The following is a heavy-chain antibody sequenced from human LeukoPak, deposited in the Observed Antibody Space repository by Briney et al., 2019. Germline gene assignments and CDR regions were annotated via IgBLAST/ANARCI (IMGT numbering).Heavy chain of an antibody. J-gene: IGHJ4*02. CDR3: VRQSSDHSGWLFDY. D-gene: IGHD6-19*01. CDR1: GGSISSGVYY. CDR2: IYYSGST. Sequence: PSETLSLTCKVSGGSISSGVYYWVWIRQPPGKGLEWIGSIYYSGSTYYNPSLKSRVTMSVDTSKNQFSLKLTSVTAADTAVYYCVRQSSDHSGWLFDYWGQGTLVTVSS. V-gene: IGHV4-39*01.